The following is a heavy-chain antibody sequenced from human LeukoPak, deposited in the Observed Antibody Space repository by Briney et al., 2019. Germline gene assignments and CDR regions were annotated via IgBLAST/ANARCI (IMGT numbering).Heavy chain of an antibody. D-gene: IGHD2-2*01. V-gene: IGHV1-2*02. CDR3: ARDWDDCSSTSCYQTFDY. CDR2: INPNSGGT. Sequence: ASVKVSCTASGYTFTGYYMHWVRQAPGQGLEWMGWINPNSGGTNYAQKFQGRVTMTRDTSISTAYMELSRLRSDDTAVYYCARDWDDCSSTSCYQTFDYWGQGTLVTVSS. CDR1: GYTFTGYY. J-gene: IGHJ4*02.